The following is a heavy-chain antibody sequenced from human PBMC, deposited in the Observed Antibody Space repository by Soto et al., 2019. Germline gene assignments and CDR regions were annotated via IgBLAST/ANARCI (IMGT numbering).Heavy chain of an antibody. V-gene: IGHV1-2*04. CDR1: GYTFTGYY. Sequence: ASVKVSCKASGYTFTGYYMHWVRQAPGQGLEWMGWINPNSGGTNYAQKFQGWVTMTRDTSISTAYMELSRLRSDDTAVYYCARAGPGELGAFDIWGQGTMGTVSS. D-gene: IGHD3-10*01. J-gene: IGHJ3*02. CDR2: INPNSGGT. CDR3: ARAGPGELGAFDI.